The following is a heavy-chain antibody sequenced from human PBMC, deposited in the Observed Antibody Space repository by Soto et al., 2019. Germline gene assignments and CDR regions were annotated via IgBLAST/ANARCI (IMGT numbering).Heavy chain of an antibody. Sequence: EVRLLESGGGLVQPGGSLRLSCAASGFTFSSYAMNWVRQAPGKGLEWVSAISGSGGSTYYADSVKGRFTISRDNSKNTLYLQMNSLRAEDTAVYYCANRAADDSWCTSSGCILSAFDIWGQGTMVTVSS. D-gene: IGHD2-8*02. V-gene: IGHV3-23*01. CDR3: ANRAADDSWCTSSGCILSAFDI. CDR1: GFTFSSYA. CDR2: ISGSGGST. J-gene: IGHJ3*02.